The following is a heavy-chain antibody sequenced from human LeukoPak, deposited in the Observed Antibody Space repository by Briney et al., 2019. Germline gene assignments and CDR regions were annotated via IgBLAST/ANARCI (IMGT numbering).Heavy chain of an antibody. J-gene: IGHJ6*02. Sequence: SETLSLTCSVSGDSISGSGYYWSWIRQPAGKGLEWIGRIYTSGSTNCNPSLKSRVTISVDTSKNQFSLKLSSVTAADTAVYYCARDGFLSNYYYYYGMDVWGQGTTVTVSS. CDR2: IYTSGST. CDR1: GDSISGSGYY. CDR3: ARDGFLSNYYYYYGMDV. V-gene: IGHV4-61*02. D-gene: IGHD3-3*02.